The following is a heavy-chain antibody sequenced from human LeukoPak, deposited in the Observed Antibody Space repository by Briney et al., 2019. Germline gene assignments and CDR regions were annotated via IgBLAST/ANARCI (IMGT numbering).Heavy chain of an antibody. D-gene: IGHD3-16*01. Sequence: PSETLSLTCSVSGGSISNYYWSWLRQPPGKGLEWIGYISFSGSTNYNPSLKSRVTISVVTSKNEVSLIVNSVTAADTAIYYCATGGSYFDYWGQGTLVSVSS. V-gene: IGHV4-59*01. CDR1: GGSISNYY. CDR2: ISFSGST. CDR3: ATGGSYFDY. J-gene: IGHJ4*02.